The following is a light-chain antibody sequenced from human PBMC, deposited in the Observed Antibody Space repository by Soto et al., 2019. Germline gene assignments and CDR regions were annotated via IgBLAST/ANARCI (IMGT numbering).Light chain of an antibody. Sequence: EIVMTQSPVTLSVSPGETATLSCRASQRVSGNLAWYQHKPGQSPRLLIYGASTRATGIPARFSGSGSGTEITLTISSLQSEDIAGYYCQQYNSWPSGTFGQGTRLEIK. J-gene: IGKJ5*01. CDR1: QRVSGN. CDR3: QQYNSWPSGT. V-gene: IGKV3-15*01. CDR2: GAS.